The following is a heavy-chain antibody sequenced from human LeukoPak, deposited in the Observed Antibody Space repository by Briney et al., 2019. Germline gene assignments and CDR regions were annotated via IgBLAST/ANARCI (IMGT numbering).Heavy chain of an antibody. CDR1: GYTFTGYY. Sequence: ASVKVSCKASGYTFTGYYMHWVRLVPGQGLEWMGWIIPNSGGTKYGQKFQGRVTMTRDTSIRTAYMELSNLESDDTAVYYCARDFGSGNYRRADWYFDLWGRGTLVTVSS. V-gene: IGHV1-2*02. J-gene: IGHJ2*01. D-gene: IGHD3-10*01. CDR2: IIPNSGGT. CDR3: ARDFGSGNYRRADWYFDL.